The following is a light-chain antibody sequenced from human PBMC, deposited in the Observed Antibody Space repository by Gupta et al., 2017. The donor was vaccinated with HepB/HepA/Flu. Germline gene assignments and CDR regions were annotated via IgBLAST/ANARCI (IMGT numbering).Light chain of an antibody. Sequence: QSVLTQPPSVSGAPGQRVTISCTGSSSNIGAAYDVQWYQQFPGEAPKLIIYGVCKRPSGVTDRFSGSKSANSASLAIPGLQADDEADYYCHSYANSLSGPVFGGGTKMTVL. CDR2: GVC. J-gene: IGLJ2*01. V-gene: IGLV1-40*01. CDR1: SSNIGAAYD. CDR3: HSYANSLSGPV.